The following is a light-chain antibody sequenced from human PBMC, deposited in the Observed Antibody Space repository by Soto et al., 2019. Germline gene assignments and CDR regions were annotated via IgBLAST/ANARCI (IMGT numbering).Light chain of an antibody. Sequence: DIQMTQSPSSVSASVGDTVTITCRASQDILSWLAWYQQKPAEAPRLLIYASSNLQSGVPSRFCGSRCGTEFTRTISSLQREDFATYYCQQANTFPFTSVPGTRLDIK. V-gene: IGKV1-12*01. CDR1: QDILSW. CDR3: QQANTFPFT. CDR2: ASS. J-gene: IGKJ3*01.